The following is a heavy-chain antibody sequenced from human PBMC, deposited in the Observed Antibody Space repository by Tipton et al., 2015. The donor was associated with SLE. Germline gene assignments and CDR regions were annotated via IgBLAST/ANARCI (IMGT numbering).Heavy chain of an antibody. V-gene: IGHV3-13*01. CDR2: IGTAGDT. D-gene: IGHD4-11*01. Sequence: QLVQSGGGLVQPGGSLRLSCAASGFTFSSYDMHWVRQATGKGLEWVSAIGTAGDTYYPGSVKGRFTISREDAKNSLYLQMNSLRAGDTAVYYCARALHPDLYGMDVWGQGTTVTVSS. J-gene: IGHJ6*02. CDR1: GFTFSSYD. CDR3: ARALHPDLYGMDV.